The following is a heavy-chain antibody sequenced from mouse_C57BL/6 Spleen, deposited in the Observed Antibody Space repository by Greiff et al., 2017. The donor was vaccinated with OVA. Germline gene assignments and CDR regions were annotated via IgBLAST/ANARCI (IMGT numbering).Heavy chain of an antibody. CDR3: APCYCGSSPLFAY. J-gene: IGHJ3*01. CDR1: GYAFSSYW. CDR2: IYPGDGDT. Sequence: QVQLQQSGAELVKPGASVKISCKASGYAFSSYWMNWVKQRPGKGLEWIGQIYPGDGDTNYNGKFKGKATLTADKSSSTAYMQLRSLTSEDSAVYFCAPCYCGSSPLFAYWGQGTLVTVSA. D-gene: IGHD1-1*01. V-gene: IGHV1-80*01.